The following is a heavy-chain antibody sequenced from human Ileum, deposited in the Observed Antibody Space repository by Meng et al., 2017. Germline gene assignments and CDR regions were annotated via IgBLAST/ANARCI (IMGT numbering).Heavy chain of an antibody. D-gene: IGHD6-19*01. CDR2: IYHTGSA. J-gene: IGHJ2*01. CDR3: TYRLAVSPQDWYFDV. CDR1: GGSVSSGSYY. V-gene: IGHV4-61*01. Sequence: HVQLQESGPGLVRPSETLSLTCSVSGGSVSSGSYYWSWIRQSPGKGLEWIGYIYHTGSAHYKSSLWSRVTMSIDTSKNQFSLELKSVTTADTAMYYCTYRLAVSPQDWYFDVWGRGTLVTVSS.